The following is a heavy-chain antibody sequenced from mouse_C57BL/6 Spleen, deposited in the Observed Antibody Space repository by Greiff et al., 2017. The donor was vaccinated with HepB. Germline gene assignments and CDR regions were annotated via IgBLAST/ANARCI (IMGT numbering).Heavy chain of an antibody. CDR2: ISYSGST. Sequence: EVKLVESGPGMVKPSQSLSLTCTVTGYSITSGYDWHWIRHFPGNKLEWMGYISYSGSTNYNPSLKSRISITHDTSKNHFFLKLNSVTTEDTATYYCARDSNYEGYYAMDYWGQGTSVTVSS. J-gene: IGHJ4*01. D-gene: IGHD2-5*01. CDR3: ARDSNYEGYYAMDY. CDR1: GYSITSGYD. V-gene: IGHV3-1*01.